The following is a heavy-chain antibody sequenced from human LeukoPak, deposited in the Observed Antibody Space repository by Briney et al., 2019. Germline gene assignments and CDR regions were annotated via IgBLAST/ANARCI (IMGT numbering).Heavy chain of an antibody. D-gene: IGHD6-13*01. Sequence: GASVKVSCKPSGGTFNNYSISWVRHAPVQGLEWMGGIIPIFGTTNYAPKFQGRVTFTADESTSTVYMELSSLRSEDTAVSYCARVGGGSSTWYGWFDPWGQGTLVTVSS. V-gene: IGHV1-69*01. CDR1: GGTFNNYS. J-gene: IGHJ5*02. CDR2: IIPIFGTT. CDR3: ARVGGGSSTWYGWFDP.